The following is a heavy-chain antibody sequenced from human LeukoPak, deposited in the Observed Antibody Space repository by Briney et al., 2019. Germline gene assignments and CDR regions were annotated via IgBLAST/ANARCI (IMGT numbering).Heavy chain of an antibody. CDR1: GFTFSNYG. V-gene: IGHV3-30*18. CDR3: AKDLNRGLPDY. Sequence: PGRSLRLSCAASGFTFSNYGIHWVRQAPGKGLEWVAIISYDGSNKYYADSVKGRFTISRDNSKNTVYVQMSSLRAEDTAVYYCAKDLNRGLPDYWGQGTLVTVSS. D-gene: IGHD2-21*01. CDR2: ISYDGSNK. J-gene: IGHJ4*02.